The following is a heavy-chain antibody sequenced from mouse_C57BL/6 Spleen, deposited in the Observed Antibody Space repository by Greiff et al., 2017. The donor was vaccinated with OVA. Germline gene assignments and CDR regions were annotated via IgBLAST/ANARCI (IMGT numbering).Heavy chain of an antibody. D-gene: IGHD1-1*01. CDR3: AHYGSSYWYFDV. CDR1: GFTIKNTY. CDR2: IDPANGNT. V-gene: IGHV14-3*01. Sequence: VQLQQSVAELVRPGASVKLSCTASGFTIKNTYMHWVKQRPEQGLEWIGRIDPANGNTKYAPKFQGKATITADTSSNTAYLQLSTLTSEDTAIYYCAHYGSSYWYFDVWGTGTTVTVSS. J-gene: IGHJ1*03.